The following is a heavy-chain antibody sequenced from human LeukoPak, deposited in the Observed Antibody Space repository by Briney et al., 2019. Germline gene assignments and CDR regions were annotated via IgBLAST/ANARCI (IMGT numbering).Heavy chain of an antibody. Sequence: ASVKVSCKASGYTFISYGISWVRQAPGQGLEWMGWISAYNGNTNYAQKFQGRVTMTTDTSTSTAYMELRSLRSDDTAVYYCARRGGQLRGPLYYMDVWGKGTTVIVSS. CDR3: ARRGGQLRGPLYYMDV. CDR1: GYTFISYG. J-gene: IGHJ6*03. CDR2: ISAYNGNT. V-gene: IGHV1-18*01. D-gene: IGHD2-2*01.